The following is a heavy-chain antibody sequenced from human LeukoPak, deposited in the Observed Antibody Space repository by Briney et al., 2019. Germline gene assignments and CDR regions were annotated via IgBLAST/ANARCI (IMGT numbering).Heavy chain of an antibody. Sequence: EASVKVSRKASGYTFTNYYIHWVRQAPGQGLEWTGIINPSGGSTSYAQKFQGRVTMTRDTSTSTVYMELSSLRSEDTAVYYCAREGPYSDSSRSRFDYWGQGTLVTVSS. J-gene: IGHJ4*02. D-gene: IGHD6-6*01. CDR2: INPSGGST. CDR1: GYTFTNYY. V-gene: IGHV1-46*01. CDR3: AREGPYSDSSRSRFDY.